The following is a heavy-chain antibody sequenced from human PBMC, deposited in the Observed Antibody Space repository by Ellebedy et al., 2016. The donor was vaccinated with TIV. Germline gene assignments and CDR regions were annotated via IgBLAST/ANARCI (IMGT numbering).Heavy chain of an antibody. V-gene: IGHV4-59*01. Sequence: MPGGSLRLSCTVSGGSISPYYWSWIRQPPGKGLEWIGYIYYSGSTNYNPSLKSRVTISVDTSKNQFSLKLSSVTAADTAVYYCARDPFGPFDYWGQGTLVTVSS. J-gene: IGHJ4*02. D-gene: IGHD3-16*01. CDR2: IYYSGST. CDR1: GGSISPYY. CDR3: ARDPFGPFDY.